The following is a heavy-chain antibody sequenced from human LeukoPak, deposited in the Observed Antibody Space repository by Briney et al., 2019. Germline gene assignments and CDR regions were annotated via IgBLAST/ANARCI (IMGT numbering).Heavy chain of an antibody. V-gene: IGHV3-30*03. CDR1: GFTFSSYG. Sequence: GGSLRLSCAVSGFTFSSYGMHWVRQAPGKGLEWVAYISYDGSDEYYADSVKGRLTISRDNAKNSLYLQMNSLRAEDTAVYYCARDQGGYDYPPDYWGQGTLVTVSS. J-gene: IGHJ4*02. CDR3: ARDQGGYDYPPDY. CDR2: ISYDGSDE. D-gene: IGHD5-12*01.